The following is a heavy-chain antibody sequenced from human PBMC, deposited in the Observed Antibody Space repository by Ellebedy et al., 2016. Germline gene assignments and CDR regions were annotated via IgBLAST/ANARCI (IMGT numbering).Heavy chain of an antibody. CDR2: IDYSGSS. V-gene: IGHV4-39*07. CDR3: ARAHSAFYYDNSGDPVRDWYFDL. CDR1: GDSITRNSYY. D-gene: IGHD3-22*01. Sequence: SETLSLTCTVSGDSITRNSYYWGWIRQPPGKGLESIANIDYSGSSYYNPSLKSRVTMSLDTSKNQFSLQLTSVTAADTAVYYCARAHSAFYYDNSGDPVRDWYFDLWGRGTLVTVSS. J-gene: IGHJ2*01.